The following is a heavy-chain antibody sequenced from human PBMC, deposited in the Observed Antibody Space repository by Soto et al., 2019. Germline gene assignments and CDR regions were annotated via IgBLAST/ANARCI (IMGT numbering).Heavy chain of an antibody. CDR3: ASTGLYYDILTGYTLPVDYYGMDV. CDR1: GFTVSSNY. Sequence: PGGSLRLSCAASGFTVSSNYMSWVRQAPGKGLEWVSVIYSGGSTYYADSVKGRFTISRDNSKNTLYLQMNSLRAEDTAVYYCASTGLYYDILTGYTLPVDYYGMDVWGQGTTVTVS. D-gene: IGHD3-9*01. J-gene: IGHJ6*02. CDR2: IYSGGST. V-gene: IGHV3-53*01.